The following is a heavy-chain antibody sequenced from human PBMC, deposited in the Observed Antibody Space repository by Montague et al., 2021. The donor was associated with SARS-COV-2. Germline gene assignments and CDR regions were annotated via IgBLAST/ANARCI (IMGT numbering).Heavy chain of an antibody. D-gene: IGHD3-3*01. Sequence: SETLSLTCSVSGFSISSGYYWGWIRQTPGKGLEWIGSRYQNGATYYSLSLKRPVTILLDTSKNQFSLSLTSVTAADTAVYYCARSGVGIFDFSYFDSWGQGSLVIVSS. CDR2: RYQNGAT. CDR1: GFSISSGYY. V-gene: IGHV4-38-2*02. J-gene: IGHJ4*02. CDR3: ARSGVGIFDFSYFDS.